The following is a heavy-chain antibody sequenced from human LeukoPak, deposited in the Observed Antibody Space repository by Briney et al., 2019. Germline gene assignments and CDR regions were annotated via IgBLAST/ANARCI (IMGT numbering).Heavy chain of an antibody. J-gene: IGHJ3*02. CDR3: AKDDVANYDYVWGSYPNNAFDI. Sequence: PGGSLRLSCAASGFTFSSYGMHWVRQAPGKGLEWVAVIWYDGSNKYYADSVKGRLTISRDNPKNTLYLQMNSLRAEDTAVYYCAKDDVANYDYVWGSYPNNAFDIWGQGTMVTVSS. CDR2: IWYDGSNK. CDR1: GFTFSSYG. D-gene: IGHD3-16*02. V-gene: IGHV3-33*06.